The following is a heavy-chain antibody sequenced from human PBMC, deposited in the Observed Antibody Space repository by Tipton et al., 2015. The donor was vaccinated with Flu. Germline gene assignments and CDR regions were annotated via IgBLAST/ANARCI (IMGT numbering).Heavy chain of an antibody. V-gene: IGHV3-23*01. Sequence: SLRLSCAVSGFTFSRYAMSWVRQAPGKGLEWVSLISGSGGSTYYADSVKGRFTISRDDSKNTLYLQMNSLRAEDTAIYYCAKGNDDILTGYRGDYWGQGTLVTVSS. CDR3: AKGNDDILTGYRGDY. J-gene: IGHJ4*02. CDR1: GFTFSRYA. D-gene: IGHD3-9*01. CDR2: ISGSGGST.